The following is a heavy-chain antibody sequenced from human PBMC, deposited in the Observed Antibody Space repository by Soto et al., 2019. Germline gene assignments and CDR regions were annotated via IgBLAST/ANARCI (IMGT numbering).Heavy chain of an antibody. V-gene: IGHV3-23*01. D-gene: IGHD3-22*01. CDR3: AKDKGDDINTFDL. CDR2: IRGSGDST. Sequence: EVRLSESGGGLVQPGGSLRLSCAASEFTFSRYAKIWVRQAPGKGLEWVSTIRGSGDSTFYADSVKGRFTVSRDNSENTLYLQMNSLRAEDTAFYYCAKDKGDDINTFDLWSQGTLVNVSS. CDR1: EFTFSRYA. J-gene: IGHJ4*02.